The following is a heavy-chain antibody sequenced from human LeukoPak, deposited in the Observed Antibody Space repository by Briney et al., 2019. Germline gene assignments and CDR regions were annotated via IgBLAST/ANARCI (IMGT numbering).Heavy chain of an antibody. D-gene: IGHD2-2*01. CDR1: GGSFSGYY. Sequence: SETLSLTCAVSGGSFSGYYWSWIRQPPGKGLEWIGEINHSGSTNYNPSLKSRVTISVDTSKNQFSLKLSSVTAADTAVYYCARESPNCSSTSCYVVDGMDVWGQGTTVTVSS. J-gene: IGHJ6*02. CDR3: ARESPNCSSTSCYVVDGMDV. CDR2: INHSGST. V-gene: IGHV4-34*01.